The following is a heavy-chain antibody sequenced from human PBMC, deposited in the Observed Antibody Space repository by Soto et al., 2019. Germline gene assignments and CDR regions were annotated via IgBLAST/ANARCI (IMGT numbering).Heavy chain of an antibody. CDR3: ARHPRYCSGGSCYYYGMDV. V-gene: IGHV5-51*01. CDR2: IYPGDSDT. CDR1: GYSFTSYW. D-gene: IGHD2-15*01. Sequence: GESLKISCKGSGYSFTSYWIGWVRQMPGKGLEWMGIIYPGDSDTRYSPSFQGQVTISADKPISTAYLQWSSLKASDTAMYYCARHPRYCSGGSCYYYGMDVWGQGTTVTVSS. J-gene: IGHJ6*02.